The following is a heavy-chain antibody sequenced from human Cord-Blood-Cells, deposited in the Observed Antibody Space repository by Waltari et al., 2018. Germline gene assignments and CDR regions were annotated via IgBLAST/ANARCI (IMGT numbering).Heavy chain of an antibody. CDR1: GYTFTGYY. CDR3: AREYSGYANWYFDL. J-gene: IGHJ2*01. CDR2: INPNSGGT. Sequence: QVQLVQSGAEVKKPGASVKVSCKASGYTFTGYYMHWVRQAPGQGLEWMGRINPNSGGTNDAQKSQGRVNMTRETSIRTAYMELSRLRSDDTAVYYCAREYSGYANWYFDLWGRGTLVTVSS. V-gene: IGHV1-2*06. D-gene: IGHD5-12*01.